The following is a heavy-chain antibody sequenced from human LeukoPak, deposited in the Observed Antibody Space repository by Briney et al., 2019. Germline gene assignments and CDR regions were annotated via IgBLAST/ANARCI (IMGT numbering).Heavy chain of an antibody. CDR3: AKAGAGGYYFDY. J-gene: IGHJ4*02. Sequence: GGSLRLSCAASGFTFSSYSMHWVRQAPGKGLEWVSSISSSTSYIYYADSVKGRFTISRDNAKNSLYLQMNSLRAGDTAVYYCAKAGAGGYYFDYWGQGTLVTVSS. CDR1: GFTFSSYS. CDR2: ISSSTSYI. V-gene: IGHV3-21*04. D-gene: IGHD3-22*01.